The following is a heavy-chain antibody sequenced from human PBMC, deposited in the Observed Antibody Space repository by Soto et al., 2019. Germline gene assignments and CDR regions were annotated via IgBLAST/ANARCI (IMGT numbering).Heavy chain of an antibody. J-gene: IGHJ4*02. Sequence: EVQLVDSGGGLVQPGGSLRLSCAASEFTVSSNYMSWVRQAPGKGLEWVSTVYSGSSTYYADSVKGRFTISRDNSKKTLYLQMNSLRAEDTAVYYCASGSSKIYFEHWGQGTLVSVSS. CDR3: ASGSSKIYFEH. V-gene: IGHV3-66*01. D-gene: IGHD3-10*01. CDR1: EFTVSSNY. CDR2: VYSGSST.